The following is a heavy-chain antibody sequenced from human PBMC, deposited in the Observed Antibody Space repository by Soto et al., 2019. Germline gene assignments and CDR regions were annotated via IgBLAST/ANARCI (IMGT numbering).Heavy chain of an antibody. CDR3: ARAGYCSNGVCYRAFDH. J-gene: IGHJ4*02. Sequence: SVKVSCKASGGTFSSSAISWVRQAPGQGLEWMGVIIPIFDTTNYAQKFQGRLTITADDSTSTAYMELSSLRSEDTAMYFCARAGYCSNGVCYRAFDHWGQGTLVTVSS. D-gene: IGHD2-8*01. CDR1: GGTFSSSA. V-gene: IGHV1-69*13. CDR2: IIPIFDTT.